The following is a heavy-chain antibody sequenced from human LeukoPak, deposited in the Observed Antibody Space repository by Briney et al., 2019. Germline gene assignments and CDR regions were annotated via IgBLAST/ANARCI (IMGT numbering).Heavy chain of an antibody. J-gene: IGHJ2*01. V-gene: IGHV3-7*03. D-gene: IGHD3-10*01. CDR3: ATISEDRGHWYFGL. Sequence: PGGSLRLSCAASGFTFSIYRMSWVRQAPGKGLEWVANIKQDGGEKYYVDSVKGRFAISRDNAKNSLYLQLNSLRAEDTAVYYCATISEDRGHWYFGLWGRGTLVTVSS. CDR2: IKQDGGEK. CDR1: GFTFSIYR.